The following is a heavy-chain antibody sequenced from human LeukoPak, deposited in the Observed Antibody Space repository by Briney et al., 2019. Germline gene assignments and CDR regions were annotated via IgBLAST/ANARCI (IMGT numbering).Heavy chain of an antibody. D-gene: IGHD4-17*01. CDR3: ARGISGVTTYYFDY. CDR2: ISAYNGDT. V-gene: IGHV1-18*01. Sequence: ASVKVSCTASGYTFTSYGISWVRQAPGQGLEWMGWISAYNGDTNYAQNLQGRVTMTKDTSTSTAYMELRSLRSDDTAVYYCARGISGVTTYYFDYWGQGTLVTVSS. CDR1: GYTFTSYG. J-gene: IGHJ4*02.